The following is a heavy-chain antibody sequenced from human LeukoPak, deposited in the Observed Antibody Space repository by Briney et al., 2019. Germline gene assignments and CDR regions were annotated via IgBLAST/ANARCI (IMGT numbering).Heavy chain of an antibody. CDR3: ASSPTPNDPYSSSWYSAYYYYGMDV. Sequence: GGSLRLSCAASGFTFSSYAMSWVRQAPGKGLEWVSAISGSGGSTYYADSVKGRFTISRDNSKNTLYLQMNSLRAEDTAVYYCASSPTPNDPYSSSWYSAYYYYGMDVWGQGTTVTVSS. CDR2: ISGSGGST. J-gene: IGHJ6*02. D-gene: IGHD6-13*01. CDR1: GFTFSSYA. V-gene: IGHV3-23*01.